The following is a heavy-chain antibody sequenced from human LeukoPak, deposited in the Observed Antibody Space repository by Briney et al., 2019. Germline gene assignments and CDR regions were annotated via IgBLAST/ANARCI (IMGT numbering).Heavy chain of an antibody. Sequence: PGGSLRLSCAASGFTFSSYAMSWVRQAPGKGLEWVSAISGSGGSTYYADSVKGRFTISRDNSKNTLYLQMNSLRAEDTAVYYCANPPSIVGATYDAFDIWGQGTMVTVSS. CDR2: ISGSGGST. D-gene: IGHD1-26*01. CDR3: ANPPSIVGATYDAFDI. J-gene: IGHJ3*02. V-gene: IGHV3-23*01. CDR1: GFTFSSYA.